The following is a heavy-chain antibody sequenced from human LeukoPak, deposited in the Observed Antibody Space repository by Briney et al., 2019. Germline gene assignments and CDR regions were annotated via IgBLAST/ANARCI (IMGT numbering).Heavy chain of an antibody. CDR2: IYYSGST. Sequence: PSETLSLTCTVSGGSISSYYWSWIRQPPGKGLEWIGYIYYSGSTNYNPSLKSRVTISVDTSMNQFSLKLSSVTAADTAVYYCARGTAMEYYYYYYMDVWGKGTTVTISS. J-gene: IGHJ6*03. D-gene: IGHD5-18*01. CDR3: ARGTAMEYYYYYYMDV. CDR1: GGSISSYY. V-gene: IGHV4-59*01.